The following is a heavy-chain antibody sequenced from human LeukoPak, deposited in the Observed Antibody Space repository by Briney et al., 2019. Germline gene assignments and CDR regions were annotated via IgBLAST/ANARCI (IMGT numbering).Heavy chain of an antibody. J-gene: IGHJ4*02. CDR2: ITGNGDNA. Sequence: PRGSLRLSCAASGFTFSDFALRWVRQAPGKGLEWVSGITGNGDNAFYADSVKGRFTTSRDNSKNTLFLQMNSLRAEDTAVYYCAKGGAAYSYDYWGQGTLVIVSS. D-gene: IGHD2-21*01. V-gene: IGHV3-23*01. CDR3: AKGGAAYSYDY. CDR1: GFTFSDFA.